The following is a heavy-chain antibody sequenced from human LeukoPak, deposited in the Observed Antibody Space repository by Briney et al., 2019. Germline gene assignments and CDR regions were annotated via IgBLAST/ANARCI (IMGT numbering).Heavy chain of an antibody. Sequence: GGSLRLSCAASGFTLSSYEMNWVRQAPGKGLEWVSYISSSGSNKYYADSVKGRFTISRDNAKKSLYLQMNSLRAEDTAVYYCARTPTNCGGDCYADNWFDPWGQGTLVTVSS. J-gene: IGHJ5*02. CDR1: GFTLSSYE. CDR3: ARTPTNCGGDCYADNWFDP. V-gene: IGHV3-48*03. CDR2: ISSSGSNK. D-gene: IGHD2-21*02.